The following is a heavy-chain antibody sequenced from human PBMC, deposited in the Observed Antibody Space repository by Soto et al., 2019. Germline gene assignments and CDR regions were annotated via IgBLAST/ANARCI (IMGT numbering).Heavy chain of an antibody. J-gene: IGHJ4*02. CDR3: APSLSPRRDGYLLY. Sequence: QITLKESGPTLVKPTQTLTLTCTFSGFSLSTTGVGVGWIRQPPGKALEWLAFIYWDDDKRYNPSLKSRLTITKDTSKNQVVLTMTNMDPVDTATYYCAPSLSPRRDGYLLYWGQGALVTVSS. CDR1: GFSLSTTGVG. CDR2: IYWDDDK. D-gene: IGHD5-18*01. V-gene: IGHV2-5*02.